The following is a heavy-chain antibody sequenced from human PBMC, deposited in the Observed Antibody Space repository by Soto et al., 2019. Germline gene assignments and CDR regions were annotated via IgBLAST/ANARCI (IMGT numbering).Heavy chain of an antibody. Sequence: GGSLRLSCAASGFTFSSYAMHWVRQAPGKGLEWVAVISYDGSNKYYADSVKGRFTISRDNSKNTLYLQMNSLRAEDTAVYYCARDYYYDSSGYSSGYFQPWGQGTLVTVSS. J-gene: IGHJ1*01. V-gene: IGHV3-30-3*01. CDR3: ARDYYYDSSGYSSGYFQP. D-gene: IGHD3-22*01. CDR2: ISYDGSNK. CDR1: GFTFSSYA.